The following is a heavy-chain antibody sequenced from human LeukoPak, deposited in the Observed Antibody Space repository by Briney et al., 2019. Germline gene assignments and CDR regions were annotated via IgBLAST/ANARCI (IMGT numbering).Heavy chain of an antibody. CDR1: GFTFSSYA. D-gene: IGHD3-10*01. CDR3: AKDTEEDYYGSGSSFDY. CDR2: ISGSGGST. J-gene: IGHJ4*02. Sequence: GGSLRLSCAASGFTFSSYAMSWVRQAPGKGLEWVSAISGSGGSTYYADSVKGRFTISRDNSKNPLYLQMNSLRAEDTAVYYCAKDTEEDYYGSGSSFDYWGQGTLVTVSS. V-gene: IGHV3-23*01.